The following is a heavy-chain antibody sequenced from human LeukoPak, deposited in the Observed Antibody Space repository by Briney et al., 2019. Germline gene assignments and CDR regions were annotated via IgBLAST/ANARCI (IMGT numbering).Heavy chain of an antibody. CDR2: IYYSGST. Sequence: SDTLSLTCVVSGGSISTYYWNWIRQPPGEGLEWIGYIYYSGSTYYNPSLQSRITMSVDTSKNQFSLKLSSVTAADTAVYYCVRGDHSNYGGNWFDPWGQGTLVTVSS. D-gene: IGHD4-11*01. CDR1: GGSISTYY. CDR3: VRGDHSNYGGNWFDP. J-gene: IGHJ5*02. V-gene: IGHV4-59*07.